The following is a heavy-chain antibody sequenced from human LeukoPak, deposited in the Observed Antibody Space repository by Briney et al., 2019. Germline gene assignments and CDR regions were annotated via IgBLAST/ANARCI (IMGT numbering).Heavy chain of an antibody. J-gene: IGHJ4*02. D-gene: IGHD5-24*01. CDR3: ARVGGRWLQLAYFDY. V-gene: IGHV1-69*13. Sequence: SVKVSCKASGGTFTSYAISWVRQAPGQGLEWMGGIIPIFGTANYAQKFQGRVTITADESTSTAYMELSSLRSEDTAVYYCARVGGRWLQLAYFDYWGQGTLVTVSS. CDR2: IIPIFGTA. CDR1: GGTFTSYA.